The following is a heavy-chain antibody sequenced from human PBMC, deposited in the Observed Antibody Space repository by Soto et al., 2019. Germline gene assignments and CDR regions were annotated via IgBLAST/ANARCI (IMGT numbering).Heavy chain of an antibody. Sequence: QVQLVQSGAEVKKTGSSVKVSCKASGGTFSSYAISWVRQAPGQGLEWMGGIIPIFGTANYAQKFQGRVTITADESTSTAYMELSSLRSEDTAVYYCARVEAYCGGDCDAFDIWGQGTMVTVSS. CDR2: IIPIFGTA. D-gene: IGHD2-21*02. CDR3: ARVEAYCGGDCDAFDI. J-gene: IGHJ3*02. CDR1: GGTFSSYA. V-gene: IGHV1-69*01.